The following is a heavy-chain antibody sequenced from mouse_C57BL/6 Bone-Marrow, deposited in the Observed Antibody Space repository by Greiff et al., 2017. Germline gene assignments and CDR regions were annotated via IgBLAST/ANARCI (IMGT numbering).Heavy chain of an antibody. J-gene: IGHJ2*01. V-gene: IGHV1-78*01. CDR3: ARGDYYGSSYSY. CDR2: IYPRDGST. Sequence: VQLQQSDAELVKPGASVTISCKVSGYTFTDPTIHWMKQRPEQGLEWIGYIYPRDGSTKYNEKFKGKATLTADKSSSTAYMQLNSLTSEDSAVYFCARGDYYGSSYSYWGQGTTLTVSS. CDR1: GYTFTDPT. D-gene: IGHD1-1*01.